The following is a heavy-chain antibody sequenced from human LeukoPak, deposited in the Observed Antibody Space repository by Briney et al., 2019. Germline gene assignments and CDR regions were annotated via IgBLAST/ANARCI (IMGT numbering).Heavy chain of an antibody. CDR2: IYYSGST. CDR3: ASTDRGSSYGGLDY. D-gene: IGHD3-16*01. J-gene: IGHJ4*02. V-gene: IGHV4-39*01. CDR1: GGSISSSSYY. Sequence: PSETLSLTCAVSGGSISSSSYYWGWIRQPPGKGLEWIGSIYYSGSTYYNPSLKSRVTISVDTSKNQFSLKLSSVTAADTAVYYCASTDRGSSYGGLDYWGQGTLVTVSS.